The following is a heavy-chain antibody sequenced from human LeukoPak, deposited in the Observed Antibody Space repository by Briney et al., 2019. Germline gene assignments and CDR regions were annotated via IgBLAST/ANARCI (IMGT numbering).Heavy chain of an antibody. Sequence: PSETLSLTCTVSGGSISRSYYYWGGIRQPPGKGLEWIGNIFYSGSTHYNPSLKSRVTISVDTSKNQFSLKLNSVTAADTAVYHCAGRVVMTATIDYWGQGTLVTVSS. CDR2: IFYSGST. J-gene: IGHJ4*02. CDR3: AGRVVMTATIDY. D-gene: IGHD2-21*02. CDR1: GGSISRSYYY. V-gene: IGHV4-39*01.